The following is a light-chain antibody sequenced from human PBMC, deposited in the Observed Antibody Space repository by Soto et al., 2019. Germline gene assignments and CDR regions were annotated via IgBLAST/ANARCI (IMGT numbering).Light chain of an antibody. Sequence: DIQMTQSPSTLSAPVGDRVTITCRASQSISSRLAWYRQKPGKASKLLIYKATSLECGVPSRFSGSGYGTEFTLNISSLQSDDFATYYCQQYNSYSGYTFGEGTKLEIK. V-gene: IGKV1-5*03. CDR2: KAT. J-gene: IGKJ2*01. CDR1: QSISSR. CDR3: QQYNSYSGYT.